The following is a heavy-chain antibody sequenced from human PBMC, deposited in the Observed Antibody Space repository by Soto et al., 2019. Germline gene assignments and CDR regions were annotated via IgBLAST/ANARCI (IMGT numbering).Heavy chain of an antibody. V-gene: IGHV1-69*04. D-gene: IGHD6-13*01. CDR1: VCTFRSYP. CDR3: ARGNSSSWYWFDP. J-gene: IGHJ5*02. CDR2: IIPILCIA. Sequence: ASVKVSCQASVCTFRSYPISWVRPAPGQGLEWMGRIIPILCIANYAQKFQSRVTITADKSTSTAYMELSSLRAEDTAVYYCARGNSSSWYWFDPWGQGTLVTVSS.